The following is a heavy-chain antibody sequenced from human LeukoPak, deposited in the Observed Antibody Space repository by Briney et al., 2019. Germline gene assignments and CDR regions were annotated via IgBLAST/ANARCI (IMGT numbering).Heavy chain of an antibody. CDR1: GFTFSSYA. V-gene: IGHV3-23*01. Sequence: GGSLRLSCAASGFTFSSYAMSWVRQAPGKGLEWVSAISCSGGSTYYADSVKGRFTISRDNSKNTLYLQMNSLRAEDTAVYYCAKGGWYSSSWYYFDYWGQGTLVTVSS. J-gene: IGHJ4*02. D-gene: IGHD6-13*01. CDR3: AKGGWYSSSWYYFDY. CDR2: ISCSGGST.